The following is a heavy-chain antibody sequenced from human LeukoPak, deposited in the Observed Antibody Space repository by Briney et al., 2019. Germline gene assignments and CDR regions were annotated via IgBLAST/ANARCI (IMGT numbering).Heavy chain of an antibody. J-gene: IGHJ6*03. CDR2: ISSSSSYI. CDR3: ARDSDTAMVTDYYYYMDV. CDR1: GFTFSSYS. Sequence: GGSLRLSCAASGFTFSSYSMNWVRQAPGKGLEWVSSISSSSSYIYYADSLKGRFTISRDNAKNSLYLQMNSLRAEDTAVYYCARDSDTAMVTDYYYYMDVWGKGTTVTVSS. D-gene: IGHD5-18*01. V-gene: IGHV3-21*01.